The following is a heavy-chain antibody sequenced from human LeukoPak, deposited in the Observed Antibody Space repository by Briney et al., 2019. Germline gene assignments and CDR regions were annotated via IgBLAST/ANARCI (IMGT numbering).Heavy chain of an antibody. V-gene: IGHV3-33*01. CDR1: GFTFRSHA. J-gene: IGHJ4*02. CDR2: IWYDGSNK. CDR3: ARESVAIDY. D-gene: IGHD6-19*01. Sequence: GGSLRLSCATSGFTFRSHAMHWVRQSPGKGLEWVAQIWYDGSNKYYADSVKGRFSVSRDNSKNTLYLQMNSLRAEDTAVYYCARESVAIDYWGQGTLVTVSS.